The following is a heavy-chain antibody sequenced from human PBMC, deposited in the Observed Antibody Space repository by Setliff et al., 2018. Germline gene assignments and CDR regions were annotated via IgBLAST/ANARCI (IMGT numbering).Heavy chain of an antibody. Sequence: GGSLRLSCAASGFTFSSLWMSWVRQAPGRGLEWVANINQDGSAQYYVDSVRGRFTISRDNAKNSLYLQMNSLRAEDTAVYYCARVYFYDSKQPPDYWGQGTLVTVSS. J-gene: IGHJ4*02. V-gene: IGHV3-7*01. D-gene: IGHD3-22*01. CDR2: INQDGSAQ. CDR1: GFTFSSLW. CDR3: ARVYFYDSKQPPDY.